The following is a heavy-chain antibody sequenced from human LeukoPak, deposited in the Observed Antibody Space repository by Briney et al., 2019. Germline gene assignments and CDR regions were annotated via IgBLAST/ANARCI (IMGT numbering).Heavy chain of an antibody. Sequence: PGGSLRLSCAASGFTFSNAWMHWVRQVPGKSPMWVSRINGDGSATAYADSVKGRFTISRDNAKNTLYLQMNSLRAEDTAVYYCARPLGTVPTGYWGQGTLVTVSS. J-gene: IGHJ1*01. CDR3: ARPLGTVPTGY. D-gene: IGHD4-17*01. CDR2: INGDGSAT. V-gene: IGHV3-74*01. CDR1: GFTFSNAW.